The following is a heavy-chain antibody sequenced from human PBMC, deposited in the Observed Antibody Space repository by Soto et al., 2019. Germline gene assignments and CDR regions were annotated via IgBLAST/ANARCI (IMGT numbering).Heavy chain of an antibody. CDR2: IYYSGST. CDR3: ARLNGYGDYDYIWGSYRYQNNWFDP. D-gene: IGHD3-16*02. Sequence: PSETLSLTCTVSGGSISSYYWSWIRQPPGKGLEWIGYIYYSGSTNYNPSLKSRVTISVDTSKNQFSLKLSSVTAADTAVYYCARLNGYGDYDYIWGSYRYQNNWFDPWGQGTLVTVSS. V-gene: IGHV4-59*08. CDR1: GGSISSYY. J-gene: IGHJ5*02.